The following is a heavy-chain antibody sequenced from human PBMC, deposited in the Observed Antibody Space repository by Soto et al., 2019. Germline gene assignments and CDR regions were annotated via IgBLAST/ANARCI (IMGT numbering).Heavy chain of an antibody. V-gene: IGHV1-18*01. CDR2: ISGYNGNT. CDR3: ARERGWYFDL. CDR1: GYTFTSYA. D-gene: IGHD3-10*01. J-gene: IGHJ2*01. Sequence: QVQVVQSGAEVKKPGASVKVSCKASGYTFTSYAISWVRQAPGQGLEWMGWISGYNGNTNYAQNLQDRVIMTTDTSTTTAYLELRSLTYDHTAVYYCARERGWYFDLWGRGTLVTVSS.